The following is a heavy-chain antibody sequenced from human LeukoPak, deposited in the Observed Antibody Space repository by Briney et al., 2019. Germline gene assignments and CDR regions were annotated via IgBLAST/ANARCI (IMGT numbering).Heavy chain of an antibody. CDR2: IYYTGSS. D-gene: IGHD5-24*01. Sequence: TLSLTCTVSGGSISSYYWSWIRQPPGKELEWIAYIYYTGSSNYNPSLKSRVSISVDTSKNQFSLKLSSVTAADTAVYYCARHRRDGYNFFDWWGQGALVTVSS. CDR3: ARHRRDGYNFFDW. J-gene: IGHJ4*02. CDR1: GGSISSYY. V-gene: IGHV4-59*08.